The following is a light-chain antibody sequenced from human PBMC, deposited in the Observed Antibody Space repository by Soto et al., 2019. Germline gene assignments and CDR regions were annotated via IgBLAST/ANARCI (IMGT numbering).Light chain of an antibody. J-gene: IGLJ1*01. CDR3: CSFTTSSTFV. V-gene: IGLV2-14*01. CDR2: DVS. Sequence: QSALTQPASVSGSPGQSITISCTGTSSDVGYYDYVSWYQQHPGKVPQLLIYDVSDRPSGVSNRFSGSKSGNTASLTISGLQAEDEADYYCCSFTTSSTFVFGTGTKVTVL. CDR1: SSDVGYYDY.